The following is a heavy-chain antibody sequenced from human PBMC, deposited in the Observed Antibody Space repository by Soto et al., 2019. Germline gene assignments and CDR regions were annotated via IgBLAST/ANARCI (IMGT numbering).Heavy chain of an antibody. D-gene: IGHD3-22*01. CDR3: ARHVSTSYDSYYFDY. J-gene: IGHJ4*02. CDR1: GYLISSGYY. V-gene: IGHV4-38-2*01. CDR2: IDYSGKT. Sequence: PSETLSLTCSVSGYLISSGYYWGWVRQTTGKGLEWLGSIDYSGKTYKNPSLNSRVSASVDLSQNQFSLNLRSVTAADTALYFCARHVSTSYDSYYFDYWGQGTLVTVSS.